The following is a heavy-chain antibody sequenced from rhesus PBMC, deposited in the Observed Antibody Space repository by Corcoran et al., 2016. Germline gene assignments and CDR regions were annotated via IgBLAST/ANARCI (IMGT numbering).Heavy chain of an antibody. Sequence: QLQLQESGPGLVKPSETLSLACAVSGDSFSSNYWNWIRQPPGQGLEWIGCIFCGGGILAYNPAHKSEVNIPPDTSRTRFSLKLTCGTAADTAVYFCAGGCTGRGCPLVHIGFWGQGFLVTVSS. CDR3: AGGCTGRGCPLVHIGF. CDR2: IFCGGGIL. D-gene: IGHD2-21*01. CDR1: GDSFSSNY. J-gene: IGHJ4*01. V-gene: IGHV4-173*01.